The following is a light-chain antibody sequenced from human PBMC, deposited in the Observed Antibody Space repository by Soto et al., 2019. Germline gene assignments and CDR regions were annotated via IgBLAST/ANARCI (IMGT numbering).Light chain of an antibody. CDR2: KAS. Sequence: DIQMTQSPSTLSASVGDRVTITCRASQSINNWLAWYQQKPGKAPNLLIYKASSLQSGVPSRFSGSGSGTEFTLPISSLQPDDSATYYCQHYNSYPWTFGQGTTVEIK. CDR3: QHYNSYPWT. CDR1: QSINNW. J-gene: IGKJ1*01. V-gene: IGKV1-5*03.